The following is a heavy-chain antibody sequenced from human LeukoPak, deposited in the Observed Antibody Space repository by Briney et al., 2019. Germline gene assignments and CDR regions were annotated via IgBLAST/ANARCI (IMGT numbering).Heavy chain of an antibody. J-gene: IGHJ1*01. D-gene: IGHD3-16*01. V-gene: IGHV3-48*01. CDR2: ISGDTSAI. CDR1: GFTFSSYS. CDR3: ARDYVYSCDH. Sequence: GGSLRLSCAASGFTFSSYSMNWVRQAPGKGLEWVSYISGDTSAIYYADSVKGRFTISRDNAKNSVYLQMNSLRAEDTALYYCARDYVYSCDHWGQGTRDTVSS.